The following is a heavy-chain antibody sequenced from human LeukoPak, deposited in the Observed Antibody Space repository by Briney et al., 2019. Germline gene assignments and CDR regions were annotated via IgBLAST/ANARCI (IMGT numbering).Heavy chain of an antibody. J-gene: IGHJ6*03. V-gene: IGHV6-1*01. CDR3: ARGRVTTIANYYYYYIDV. D-gene: IGHD4-17*01. CDR2: TYYRSKWYN. Sequence: SQTLSRTCAVSGDSVSSNSAAWTWIRQSPSRGLEWLGRTYYRSKWYNDYEVSVQSRITINPDTSKNQFSLQLNSVTPEDTAVYYCARGRVTTIANYYYYYIDVWGKGTTVTVSS. CDR1: GDSVSSNSAA.